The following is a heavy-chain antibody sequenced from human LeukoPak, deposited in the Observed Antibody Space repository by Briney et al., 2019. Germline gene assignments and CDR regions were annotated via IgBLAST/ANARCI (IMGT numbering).Heavy chain of an antibody. J-gene: IGHJ4*02. CDR2: ISGSDGST. Sequence: GGSLRLSCAASGFTFSSYAMSWVRQAPGKGLEWVSVISGSDGSTYYADSVKGRFTISRHNSKNTLYLQMNSLRAEDTAVYYCASGVIKSYYYGSGSYPPFDYWGQGTLVTVSS. CDR1: GFTFSSYA. D-gene: IGHD3-10*01. V-gene: IGHV3-23*01. CDR3: ASGVIKSYYYGSGSYPPFDY.